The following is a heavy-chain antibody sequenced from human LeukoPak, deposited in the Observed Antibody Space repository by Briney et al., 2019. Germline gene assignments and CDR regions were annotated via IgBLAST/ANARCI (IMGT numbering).Heavy chain of an antibody. Sequence: GESLRLSCAASGFTFSSYEMNWVRQAPGKGLEWVSYISSSGSTIYYADSVKGRFTISRDNAKNSLYLQMNSLRAEDTAVYYCARIYCSTTDCYYDYWGQGTLVTVSS. V-gene: IGHV3-48*03. J-gene: IGHJ4*02. CDR3: ARIYCSTTDCYYDY. D-gene: IGHD2-2*01. CDR2: ISSSGSTI. CDR1: GFTFSSYE.